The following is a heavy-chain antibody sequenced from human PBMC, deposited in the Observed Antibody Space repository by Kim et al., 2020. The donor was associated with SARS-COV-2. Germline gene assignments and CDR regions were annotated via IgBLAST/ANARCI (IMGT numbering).Heavy chain of an antibody. CDR1: GYTFTTYA. Sequence: ASVKVSCKASGYTFTTYAMHWVRQAPGQRLEWMGWINAGNGNTKYSQKFQGRVTITRDTSASTAYMELSSLRSEDTAVYYCARVAYSGSYFYYFDYWGQGTLVTVSS. V-gene: IGHV1-3*01. CDR3: ARVAYSGSYFYYFDY. D-gene: IGHD1-26*01. J-gene: IGHJ4*02. CDR2: INAGNGNT.